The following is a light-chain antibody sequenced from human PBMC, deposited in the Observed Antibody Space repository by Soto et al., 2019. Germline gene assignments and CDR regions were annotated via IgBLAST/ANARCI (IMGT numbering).Light chain of an antibody. V-gene: IGKV3-20*01. J-gene: IGKJ5*01. CDR1: QSVSIN. CDR2: GAS. Sequence: DIVMTQPRGHLSVSPGERATLPCRASQSVSINLARCQQKPGQAPRLLIYGASSRAAGIPDRFSGSGSGTDFTLTINRLEPEDFAVYYCQQYHNTPITFGQGTQLEIK. CDR3: QQYHNTPIT.